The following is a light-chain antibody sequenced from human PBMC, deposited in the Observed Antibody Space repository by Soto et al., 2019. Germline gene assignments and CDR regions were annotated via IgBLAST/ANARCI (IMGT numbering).Light chain of an antibody. CDR2: AVS. V-gene: IGKV1-27*01. CDR3: QNYNSAPQYT. Sequence: DIQMTQSPSPLSASVGDRVTITCRASQGISDYLAWYQQKPGKVPKLLIYAVSTLQSGVPSRFSGSGSGTDFTLTISSLQPEDVATYYCQNYNSAPQYTFGQGTKLEIK. CDR1: QGISDY. J-gene: IGKJ2*01.